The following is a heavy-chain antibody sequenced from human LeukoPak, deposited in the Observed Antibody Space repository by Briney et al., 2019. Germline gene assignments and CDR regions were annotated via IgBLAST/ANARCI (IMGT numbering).Heavy chain of an antibody. J-gene: IGHJ4*02. Sequence: GGSLRLSCAASGFTFSSYTTSWVRQAPGKGLEWVSTITTSDGNTYYADSVKGRFTVSRDNSKNTLFLQMNSLRAEDTAVYYCAKDGGLWVSAHWGDSWGRGTLVTVSS. D-gene: IGHD7-27*01. CDR2: ITTSDGNT. V-gene: IGHV3-23*01. CDR3: AKDGGLWVSAHWGDS. CDR1: GFTFSSYT.